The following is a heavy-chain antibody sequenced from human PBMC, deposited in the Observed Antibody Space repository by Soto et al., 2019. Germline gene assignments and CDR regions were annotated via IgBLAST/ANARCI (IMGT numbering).Heavy chain of an antibody. J-gene: IGHJ4*02. CDR2: INHSGST. Sequence: SETLSLTCAVYGGSFSGYYWSWIRQPPGKGLEWIGEINHSGSTNYNPSLKSRVTISVDTSKNQFSLKLSSVTAADTAVYYCARTPYGSGSYYHFPFHYWGQGTLVTVS. D-gene: IGHD3-10*01. V-gene: IGHV4-34*01. CDR3: ARTPYGSGSYYHFPFHY. CDR1: GGSFSGYY.